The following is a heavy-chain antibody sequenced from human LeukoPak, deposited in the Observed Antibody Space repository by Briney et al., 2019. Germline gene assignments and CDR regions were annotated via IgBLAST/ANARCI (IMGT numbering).Heavy chain of an antibody. J-gene: IGHJ4*02. V-gene: IGHV3-23*01. CDR2: IDSSGGST. D-gene: IGHD7-27*01. CDR1: GFIFRSYA. Sequence: GGSLRLSCAAAGFIFRSYAMIWVRQAPGKGLEWVSVIDSSGGSTYYADSVKGRFTISRDNSKNTLFLQMNSLRVEDTALYYCAKDEVPGDSIISIDYWGQGTLVTVSS. CDR3: AKDEVPGDSIISIDY.